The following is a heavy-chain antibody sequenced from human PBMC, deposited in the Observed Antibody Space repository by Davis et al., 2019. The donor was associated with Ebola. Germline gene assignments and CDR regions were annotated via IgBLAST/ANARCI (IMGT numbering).Heavy chain of an antibody. CDR2: IYYSGTT. V-gene: IGHV4-59*08. CDR3: ARLSSTGHLDY. CDR1: GASISSYY. D-gene: IGHD6-19*01. Sequence: GSLRLSCTVSGASISSYYWSWIRQPPGKGLEWIGYIYYSGTTNNNPSLKSRVTISIDTSKNEFSLRLSSVTAADTAVYYCARLSSTGHLDYWGQGTLVTVSS. J-gene: IGHJ4*02.